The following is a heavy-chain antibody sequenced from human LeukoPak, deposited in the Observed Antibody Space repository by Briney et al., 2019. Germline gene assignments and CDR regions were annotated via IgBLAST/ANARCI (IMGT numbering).Heavy chain of an antibody. J-gene: IGHJ4*02. CDR2: IISSSSYI. D-gene: IGHD3-10*01. Sequence: GGSLRLSCAASGFTFSSYSMNWVRQAPGKGLEWVSSIISSSSYIYYAGSVKGRFTISRDNAKNSLYLQMNSLRAEDTAVYYCARSPRSMVRGVITHDYWGQGTLVTVSS. CDR3: ARSPRSMVRGVITHDY. V-gene: IGHV3-21*01. CDR1: GFTFSSYS.